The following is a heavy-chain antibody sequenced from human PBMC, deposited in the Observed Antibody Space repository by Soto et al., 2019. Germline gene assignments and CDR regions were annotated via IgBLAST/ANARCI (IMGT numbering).Heavy chain of an antibody. J-gene: IGHJ6*02. D-gene: IGHD5-12*01. V-gene: IGHV4-30-4*01. CDR3: ARVVAPVGNNYYYYGMDV. Sequence: SETLSLTCTVSGGSISSGDYYWSWIRQPPGKGLEWIGYIYYSGSTYYNPSLKSRVTISVDTSKNQFSLKLSSVTAADTAVYYCARVVAPVGNNYYYYGMDVWGQGTTVTVSS. CDR2: IYYSGST. CDR1: GGSISSGDYY.